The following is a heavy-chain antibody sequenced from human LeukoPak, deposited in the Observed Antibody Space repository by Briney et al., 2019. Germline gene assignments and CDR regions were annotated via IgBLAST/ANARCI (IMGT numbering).Heavy chain of an antibody. CDR2: MNPNSGNT. CDR1: GYTFTSYD. CDR3: ARGGRITIFGVVTKYDY. V-gene: IGHV1-8*01. J-gene: IGHJ4*02. D-gene: IGHD3-3*01. Sequence: ASVKVSCTASGYTFTSYDINWVRQATGQGLEWMGWMNPNSGNTGYAQKFQGRVTMTRNTSISTAYMELSSLRSEDTAVYYCARGGRITIFGVVTKYDYWGQGTLVTVSS.